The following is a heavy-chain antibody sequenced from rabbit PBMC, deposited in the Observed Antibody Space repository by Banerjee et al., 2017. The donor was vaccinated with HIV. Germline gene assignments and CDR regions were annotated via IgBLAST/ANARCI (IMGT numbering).Heavy chain of an antibody. CDR3: ARDLDGVIGWNFGW. D-gene: IGHD4-1*01. Sequence: QSLEESGGDLVKPGASLTLTCTASGFSFSSRYYMCWVRQAPGKGLEWIACIYAGSSGSTYYASWAKGRFTISKPSSTTVTLQMTSLTVADTATYFCARDLDGVIGWNFGWWGPGTLVTVS. CDR2: IYAGSSGST. J-gene: IGHJ4*01. V-gene: IGHV1S40*01. CDR1: GFSFSSRYY.